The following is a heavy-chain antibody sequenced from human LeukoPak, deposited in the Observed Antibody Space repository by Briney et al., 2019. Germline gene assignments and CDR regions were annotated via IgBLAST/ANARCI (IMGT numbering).Heavy chain of an antibody. V-gene: IGHV3-53*01. Sequence: GGSLRLFCAASGFTVSDNYMSWVRQAPGKGLEWVSVMYSRGDTYYADSVKGRFTFSRDISKNTLYLQMNGLRTEDTAMYYCARDAPQVPAAGVLASWGQGTLVTVSS. J-gene: IGHJ5*02. CDR3: ARDAPQVPAAGVLAS. D-gene: IGHD6-13*01. CDR1: GFTVSDNY. CDR2: MYSRGDT.